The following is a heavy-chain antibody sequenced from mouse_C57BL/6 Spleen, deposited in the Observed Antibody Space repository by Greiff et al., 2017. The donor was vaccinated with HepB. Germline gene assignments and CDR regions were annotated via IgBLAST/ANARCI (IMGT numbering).Heavy chain of an antibody. CDR1: GFTFSDYG. J-gene: IGHJ1*03. CDR2: ISNLAYSI. V-gene: IGHV5-15*01. CDR3: ARGSRGYFDV. Sequence: EVKLVESGGGLVQPGGSLKLSCAASGFTFSDYGMAWVRQAPRKGPEWVAFISNLAYSIYYADTVTGRFTISRENAKNTLYLEMSSLRSEDTAMYYCARGSRGYFDVWGTGTTVTVSS.